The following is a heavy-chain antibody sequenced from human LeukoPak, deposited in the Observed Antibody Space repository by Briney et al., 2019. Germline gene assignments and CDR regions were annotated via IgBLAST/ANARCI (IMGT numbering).Heavy chain of an antibody. Sequence: ASVKVSCKASGYTFTGYYTHWVRQAPGQGLEWMGRINPNSGGTNYAQKFQGRFTISRDNSKNTLYLQMNSLRAEDTAVYYCAKDHLAAAGTPAYFDYWGQGTLVTVSS. J-gene: IGHJ4*02. CDR1: GYTFTGYY. V-gene: IGHV1-2*06. CDR2: INPNSGGT. CDR3: AKDHLAAAGTPAYFDY. D-gene: IGHD6-13*01.